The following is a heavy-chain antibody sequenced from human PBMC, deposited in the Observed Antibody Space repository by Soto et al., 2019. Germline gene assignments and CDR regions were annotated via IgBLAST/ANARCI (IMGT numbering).Heavy chain of an antibody. Sequence: QVQLVQSGAEVKEPGASVKVSCETTGYSFTGHGIHWVRQAPGQGLEWMGWINPNNGGTSYAQKFQGRVTLARDTSINTAFMELSRLRSDDTAVYYCARHVTGDPNYWGQGTLVTVSS. CDR3: ARHVTGDPNY. CDR1: GYSFTGHG. D-gene: IGHD7-27*01. CDR2: INPNNGGT. J-gene: IGHJ4*02. V-gene: IGHV1-2*02.